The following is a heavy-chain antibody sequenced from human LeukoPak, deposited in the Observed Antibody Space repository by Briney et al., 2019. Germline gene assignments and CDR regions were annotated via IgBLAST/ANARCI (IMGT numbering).Heavy chain of an antibody. D-gene: IGHD5-18*01. V-gene: IGHV4-34*01. J-gene: IGHJ3*02. CDR1: GGSFSGYY. Sequence: PSETLSLTCAVYGGSFSGYYWSWLRQPPGKGLEWIGEINHSGSTNYNPSLKSRVTISVDTSKNQFSLKLSSVTAADTAVYYCARGSRIQRWADAFDIWGQGTMVTVSS. CDR2: INHSGST. CDR3: ARGSRIQRWADAFDI.